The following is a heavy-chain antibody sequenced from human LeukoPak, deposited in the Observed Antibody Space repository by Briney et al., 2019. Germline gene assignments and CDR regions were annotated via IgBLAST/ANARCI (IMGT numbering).Heavy chain of an antibody. J-gene: IGHJ5*02. V-gene: IGHV1-18*01. D-gene: IGHD1-1*01. CDR2: ISVYNGNT. CDR1: GYTFTSHG. CDR3: ASAPRGTVIPHELAAGP. Sequence: GASVKVSCKASGYTFTSHGITWVRQAPGQGLEWMGWISVYNGNTNYAQKVQARVTMTTDTSTSTAYMELRSLTSDDTAVYYCASAPRGTVIPHELAAGPWGQGTLVTVSS.